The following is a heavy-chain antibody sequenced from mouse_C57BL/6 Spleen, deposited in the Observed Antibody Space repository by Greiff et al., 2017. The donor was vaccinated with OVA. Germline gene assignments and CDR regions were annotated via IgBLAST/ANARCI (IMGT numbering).Heavy chain of an antibody. CDR2: ISSGSSPI. J-gene: IGHJ4*01. CDR3: ARKHYCGSSYYAMDY. V-gene: IGHV5-17*01. D-gene: IGHD1-1*01. Sequence: EVLLVESGGGLVKPGGSLKLSCAASGFTFSDYGMHWVRQAPEKGLEWVAYISSGSSPIYYAATVKGRFTISRDNAKNTLLLQKTSLRSEDTAMYYCARKHYCGSSYYAMDYWGQGTSVTVSS. CDR1: GFTFSDYG.